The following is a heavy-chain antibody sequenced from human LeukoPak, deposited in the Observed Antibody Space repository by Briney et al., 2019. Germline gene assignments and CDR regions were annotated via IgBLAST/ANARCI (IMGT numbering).Heavy chain of an antibody. Sequence: SETLSLTCTVSGGSISSYYWRWIRQPAGKGLEWIGRIYASGSTKYNPSLKSRVTMSVDTSKYLFSLRLTSVTAADTAVYYCARETYTGSYSPYFDHWGQGTLVTVSS. CDR1: GGSISSYY. V-gene: IGHV4-4*07. J-gene: IGHJ4*02. CDR3: ARETYTGSYSPYFDH. D-gene: IGHD1-26*01. CDR2: IYASGST.